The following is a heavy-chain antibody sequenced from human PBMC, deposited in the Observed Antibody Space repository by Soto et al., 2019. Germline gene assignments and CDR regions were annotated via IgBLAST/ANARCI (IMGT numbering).Heavy chain of an antibody. D-gene: IGHD3-22*01. Sequence: GGSLRLSCAASGFTFSSYAMHWVRQAPGKGLEWVAVISYDGSNKYYADSVKGRFTISRDNSKNTLYLQMNSLRAEDTAVYYCARDNLYYYDSSGYYSRDGMDVWGQGTTVTVSS. CDR3: ARDNLYYYDSSGYYSRDGMDV. CDR1: GFTFSSYA. V-gene: IGHV3-30-3*01. CDR2: ISYDGSNK. J-gene: IGHJ6*02.